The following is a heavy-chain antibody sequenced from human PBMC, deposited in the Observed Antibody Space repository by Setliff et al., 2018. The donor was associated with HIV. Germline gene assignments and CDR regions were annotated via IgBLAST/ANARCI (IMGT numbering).Heavy chain of an antibody. CDR2: MYYTGTT. Sequence: PSETLSLTCTVSGGSLTGYHWSWIRQSAGKELDWIGRMYYTGTTDYNPSLMSRVTLSIDRSKNQFALEVNSMTAADAAVYSCARSIYGSGTYPLDIWSQGTLVTVSS. V-gene: IGHV4-4*07. CDR1: GGSLTGYH. D-gene: IGHD3-10*01. J-gene: IGHJ4*02. CDR3: ARSIYGSGTYPLDI.